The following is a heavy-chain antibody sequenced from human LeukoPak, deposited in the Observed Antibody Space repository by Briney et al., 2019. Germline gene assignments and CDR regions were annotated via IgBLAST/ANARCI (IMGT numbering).Heavy chain of an antibody. D-gene: IGHD6-13*01. CDR1: GFTFSSYS. CDR3: AKDDTYSSSWYDLRYFDY. V-gene: IGHV3-48*01. Sequence: GGSLRLSCAASGFTFSSYSMNWVRQAPGKGLEWVSYISSSSSTIYYADSVKGRFTISRDNAKNSLYLQMTSLRAEDTAVYYCAKDDTYSSSWYDLRYFDYWGQGTLVTVSS. J-gene: IGHJ4*02. CDR2: ISSSSSTI.